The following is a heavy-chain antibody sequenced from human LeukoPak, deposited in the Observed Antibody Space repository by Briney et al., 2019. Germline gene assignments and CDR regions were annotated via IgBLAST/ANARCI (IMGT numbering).Heavy chain of an antibody. V-gene: IGHV4-34*01. D-gene: IGHD6-6*01. CDR1: GGSFSGYY. Sequence: PSETLSLTCAVYGGSFSGYYWSWIRQPPGKGLEWIGEINHSGSTNYNPSLKSRVTISVDTSKNQFSLKLSSVTAADTAVYYCASAGAARTTHYYYYYMDVWGKGTTVTVSS. CDR3: ASAGAARTTHYYYYYMDV. CDR2: INHSGST. J-gene: IGHJ6*03.